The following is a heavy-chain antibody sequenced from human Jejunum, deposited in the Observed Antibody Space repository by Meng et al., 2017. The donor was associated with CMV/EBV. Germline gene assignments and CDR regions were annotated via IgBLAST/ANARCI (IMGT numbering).Heavy chain of an antibody. Sequence: VHLVESGGGLVQPGGSLRLSLAASGFTFSRYAMSWVRQPPGKGLEWVPVMSGSGGDRYYADSVKGRFTISRDNSKNTMYLQMNSLRDEDTAVYYCARVEQEMCWGQGTLVTVSS. D-gene: IGHD1/OR15-1a*01. CDR3: ARVEQEMC. CDR1: GFTFSRYA. CDR2: MSGSGGDR. V-gene: IGHV3-23*04. J-gene: IGHJ4*02.